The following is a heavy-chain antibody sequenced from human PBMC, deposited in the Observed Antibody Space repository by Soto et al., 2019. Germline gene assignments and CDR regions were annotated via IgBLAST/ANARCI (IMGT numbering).Heavy chain of an antibody. Sequence: GGSLRLSCAASGFTFSTSWMHWVRQAPGEGLVWVSRINPDGSVTNYADSVRGRFTISRDNAKNTVSLHMNSLRAEDTAVYYCVRAFSGDSEYWGQGTQVPVSS. CDR3: VRAFSGDSEY. CDR1: GFTFSTSW. CDR2: INPDGSVT. J-gene: IGHJ4*02. D-gene: IGHD2-15*01. V-gene: IGHV3-74*01.